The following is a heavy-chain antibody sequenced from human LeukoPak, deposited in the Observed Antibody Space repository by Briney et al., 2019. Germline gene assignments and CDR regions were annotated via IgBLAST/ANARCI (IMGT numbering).Heavy chain of an antibody. D-gene: IGHD5-12*01. Sequence: GGSLRLSCAASGFTFSSYSMNWVRQAPGKGLEWVSYISSSSSTIYYADSVKGRFTISRDNAKNSLYPQMNSLRDEDTAVYYCASDSGYDYRFDYWGQGTLVTVSS. CDR1: GFTFSSYS. CDR2: ISSSSSTI. J-gene: IGHJ4*02. V-gene: IGHV3-48*02. CDR3: ASDSGYDYRFDY.